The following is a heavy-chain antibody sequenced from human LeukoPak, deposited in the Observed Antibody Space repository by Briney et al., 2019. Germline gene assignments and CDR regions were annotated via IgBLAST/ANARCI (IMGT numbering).Heavy chain of an antibody. CDR2: ISCNSGSI. CDR1: GFTFDDYA. V-gene: IGHV3-9*01. CDR3: AKDEAPLRFLEWLSYGMDV. Sequence: PGGSLRLSCAASGFTFDDYARHWVRQAPGKGLEWVSGISCNSGSIGYADSVKGRFTISRDNAKNSLYLQMNSLRAEDTALYYCAKDEAPLRFLEWLSYGMDVWGQGTTVPVSS. D-gene: IGHD3-3*01. J-gene: IGHJ6*02.